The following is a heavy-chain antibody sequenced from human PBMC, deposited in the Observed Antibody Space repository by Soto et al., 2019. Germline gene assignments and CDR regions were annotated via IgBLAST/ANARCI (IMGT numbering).Heavy chain of an antibody. CDR2: INAGNGNT. CDR3: TNSGGFTVTTY. J-gene: IGHJ4*02. CDR1: GYTFTKYA. V-gene: IGHV1-3*01. D-gene: IGHD4-17*01. Sequence: QVHLVQSGAEVKKPGASVKVSCKASGYTFTKYAMHWVRQAPGQRLEWMGWINAGNGNTKYSQKFQGGVTITRDTSASTVYMELSSRRSEYTAVYYCTNSGGFTVTTYWGQGTLVTVSS.